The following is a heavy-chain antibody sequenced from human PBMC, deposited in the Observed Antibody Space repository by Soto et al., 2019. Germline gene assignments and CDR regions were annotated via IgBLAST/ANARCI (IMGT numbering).Heavy chain of an antibody. D-gene: IGHD1-26*01. Sequence: QVQLVQSGAEVKKPGASVKVSCKASGYTFTNYAMHWVRQAPGQRLEWMGWINAGNGNTKYSQKFQGRVTITRDTSASTAYMELSSLRSEDTAVYYCARGGSLYWYFYLWGRGTLVTVSS. V-gene: IGHV1-3*01. J-gene: IGHJ2*01. CDR2: INAGNGNT. CDR3: ARGGSLYWYFYL. CDR1: GYTFTNYA.